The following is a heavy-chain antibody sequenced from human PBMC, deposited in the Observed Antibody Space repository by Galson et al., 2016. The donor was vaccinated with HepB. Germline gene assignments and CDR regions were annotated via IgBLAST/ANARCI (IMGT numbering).Heavy chain of an antibody. CDR3: AKEVAAAGYAFYYHGMDV. Sequence: SLRLSCAASGFSFSFYGIHWVRQAPGRGLQWVAFIPYDGSNQHYADCVTGRFILSRDNSTNTVDLQMNNLKNEYTAVYFCAKEVAAAGYAFYYHGMDVWGKGTTVTVSS. J-gene: IGHJ6*04. CDR1: GFSFSFYG. V-gene: IGHV3-30*18. CDR2: IPYDGSNQ. D-gene: IGHD6-13*01.